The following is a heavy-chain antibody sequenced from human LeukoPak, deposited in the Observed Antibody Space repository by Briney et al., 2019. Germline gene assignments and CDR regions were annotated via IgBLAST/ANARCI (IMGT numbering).Heavy chain of an antibody. CDR1: GGSVSSPGYY. Sequence: SQTLSLTCTVSGGSVSSPGYYWTWIRQYPGKGLEWIGYIYYSGSTYYNLSLKSRITISLDTSKNQFSLKLNSVTAADTAVYFCARDHSDNDDSYNLFDIWGQGTMVTVSS. CDR2: IYYSGST. D-gene: IGHD3-22*01. J-gene: IGHJ3*02. CDR3: ARDHSDNDDSYNLFDI. V-gene: IGHV4-31*03.